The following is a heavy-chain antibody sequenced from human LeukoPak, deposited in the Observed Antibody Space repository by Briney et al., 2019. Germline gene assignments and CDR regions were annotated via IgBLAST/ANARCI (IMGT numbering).Heavy chain of an antibody. D-gene: IGHD6-19*01. V-gene: IGHV1-18*01. CDR3: ARERSSGSGGDAFDF. Sequence: ASVKASCKASGYTFTSYGISWVRQAPGQGLEWMGWISAYNGNTNYAQKLQGRVTMTTDTSTSTAYMELRSLRSDDTAVYYCARERSSGSGGDAFDFWGQGTMVTVSS. J-gene: IGHJ3*01. CDR1: GYTFTSYG. CDR2: ISAYNGNT.